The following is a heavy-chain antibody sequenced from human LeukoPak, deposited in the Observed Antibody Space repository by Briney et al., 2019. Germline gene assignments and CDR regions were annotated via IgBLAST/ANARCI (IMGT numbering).Heavy chain of an antibody. V-gene: IGHV1-69*06. CDR3: ASYTGNVDTAMVISLYYYYYYMDV. CDR1: GGTFSSYA. CDR2: IIPIFGTA. Sequence: SVKVSCKASGGTFSSYAISWVRQAPGQGLEWMGGIIPIFGTANYAQKFQGRVTITADKSTSTAYMELSSLRSEDTAVYYCASYTGNVDTAMVISLYYYYYYMDVWGKGTTVTVSS. D-gene: IGHD5-18*01. J-gene: IGHJ6*03.